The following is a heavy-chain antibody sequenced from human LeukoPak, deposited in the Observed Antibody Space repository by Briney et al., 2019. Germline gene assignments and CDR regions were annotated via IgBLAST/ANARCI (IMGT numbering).Heavy chain of an antibody. CDR2: ISSSSSYI. Sequence: GGSLRLSCAASGFTFSSYSMNWVRQAPGKGLEWVSSISSSSSYIYYADSVKGRFTISRDNAKNSLCLQMNSLRAEDTAVYYCARTEDYDFWSGYLYWGQGTLVTVSS. V-gene: IGHV3-21*01. CDR1: GFTFSSYS. J-gene: IGHJ4*02. CDR3: ARTEDYDFWSGYLY. D-gene: IGHD3-3*01.